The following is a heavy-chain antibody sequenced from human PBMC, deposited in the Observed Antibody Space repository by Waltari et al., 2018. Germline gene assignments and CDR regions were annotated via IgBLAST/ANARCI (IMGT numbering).Heavy chain of an antibody. Sequence: QVQLQESGPGLVKPSETLSLTWAVSGYSISSGYYWGWIRQPPGKGLEWIGSIYHSGSTYYNPSLKSRVTISVDTSKNQFSLKLSSVTAADTAVYYCARQSGYSSSWVNYWGQGTLVTVSS. D-gene: IGHD6-13*01. CDR3: ARQSGYSSSWVNY. J-gene: IGHJ4*02. CDR2: IYHSGST. V-gene: IGHV4-38-2*01. CDR1: GYSISSGYY.